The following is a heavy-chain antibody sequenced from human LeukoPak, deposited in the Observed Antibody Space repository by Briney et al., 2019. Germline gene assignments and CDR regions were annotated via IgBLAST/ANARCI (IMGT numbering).Heavy chain of an antibody. CDR1: GFTFSNAW. J-gene: IGHJ6*03. V-gene: IGHV3-15*01. CDR3: TTDLSDYDFWSGYYYYMDV. D-gene: IGHD3-3*01. Sequence: KPGGSLRLSCAASGFTFSNAWMSWVRQAPGKGLEWVGRIKSKTDGRTTDYAAPVKGRFTISRDDSKNTLYLQMNSLKTEDTAVYYSTTDLSDYDFWSGYYYYMDVWGKGTTVTVSS. CDR2: IKSKTDGRTT.